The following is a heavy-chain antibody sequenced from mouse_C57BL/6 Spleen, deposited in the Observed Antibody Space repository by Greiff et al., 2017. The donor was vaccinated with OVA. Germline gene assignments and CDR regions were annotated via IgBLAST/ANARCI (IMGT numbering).Heavy chain of an antibody. Sequence: VQRVESGAELVRPGASVKLSCKASGYTFTDYYINWVKQRPGQGLEWIARIYPGSGNTYYNEKFKGKATLTAEKSSSTAYMQLSSLTSEDSAVYFCARSAPNWDWFAYWGQGTLVTVSA. CDR3: ARSAPNWDWFAY. V-gene: IGHV1-76*01. J-gene: IGHJ3*01. D-gene: IGHD4-1*02. CDR2: IYPGSGNT. CDR1: GYTFTDYY.